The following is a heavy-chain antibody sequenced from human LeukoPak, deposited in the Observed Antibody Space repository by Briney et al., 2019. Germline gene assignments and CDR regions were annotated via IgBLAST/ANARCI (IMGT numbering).Heavy chain of an antibody. CDR2: ITDSGDRT. J-gene: IGHJ4*02. CDR1: GFTFSSYA. Sequence: GGSLRLSCAASGFTFSSYAMSWVRQAPGKGLEWVSAITDSGDRTFYAVSVKGRVTISRDNSKNTLNLQTNSLRAEDTAVYYCARGSRITGWSWGRGTLVTVSS. CDR3: ARGSRITGWS. D-gene: IGHD3-10*01. V-gene: IGHV3-23*01.